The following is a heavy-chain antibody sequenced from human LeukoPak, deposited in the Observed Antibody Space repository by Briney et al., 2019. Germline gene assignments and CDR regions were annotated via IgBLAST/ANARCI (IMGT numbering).Heavy chain of an antibody. D-gene: IGHD6-19*01. V-gene: IGHV1-3*01. Sequence: ASVKVSCKASGYTFTSYAMHWVRQAPGQRLEWMGWINAGNGNTKYSQKFQGRVTITRDTSASTAYMELSSLRSEDTAVYYCARRVAVAGTVHFDYWGQGTLVTVSS. CDR2: INAGNGNT. J-gene: IGHJ4*02. CDR3: ARRVAVAGTVHFDY. CDR1: GYTFTSYA.